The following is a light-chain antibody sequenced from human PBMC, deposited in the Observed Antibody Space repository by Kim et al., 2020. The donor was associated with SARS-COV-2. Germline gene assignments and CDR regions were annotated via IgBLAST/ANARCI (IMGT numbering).Light chain of an antibody. J-gene: IGKJ2*01. CDR1: QSVRKN. CDR3: QQYHNWPPLYT. V-gene: IGKV3-15*01. Sequence: EILMTQSPATLSVSPWERVTLSCRASQSVRKNLAWYQHKPGQGPRLLIYDASTRATGVSARFSGSGSGTEFTLTISSLQSEDFAIYYCQQYHNWPPLYTFGQGTKLEI. CDR2: DAS.